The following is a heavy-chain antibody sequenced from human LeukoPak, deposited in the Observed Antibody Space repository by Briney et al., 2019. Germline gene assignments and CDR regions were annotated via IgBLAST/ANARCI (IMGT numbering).Heavy chain of an antibody. CDR3: ARDLMIEWAVGFDY. V-gene: IGHV3-48*01. CDR1: GFTFSSYS. CDR2: ISSSSSTI. J-gene: IGHJ4*02. Sequence: GGSLRLSCAASGFTFSSYSMNWVRQAPGKGLEWVSYISSSSSTIYYADSAKGRFTISRDNAKNSLYLQMNSLRAEDTAVYYCARDLMIEWAVGFDYWGQGTLVTVSS. D-gene: IGHD3-22*01.